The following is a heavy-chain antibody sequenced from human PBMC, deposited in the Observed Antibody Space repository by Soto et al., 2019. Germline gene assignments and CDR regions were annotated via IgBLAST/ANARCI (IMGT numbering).Heavy chain of an antibody. V-gene: IGHV4-39*01. J-gene: IGHJ5*02. D-gene: IGHD3-10*01. CDR1: GVSISSIIYY. Sequence: PSETLSLTCTVSGVSISSIIYYLCFIRQPPWKWLELIGSIYYSGSTYYNPSLKSRVTISVDTSKNQFSLKLSSVTAADTAVYYCARHRTYYYGSGSYYFNKWLEPWGQRNPVTVSS. CDR3: ARHRTYYYGSGSYYFNKWLEP. CDR2: IYYSGST.